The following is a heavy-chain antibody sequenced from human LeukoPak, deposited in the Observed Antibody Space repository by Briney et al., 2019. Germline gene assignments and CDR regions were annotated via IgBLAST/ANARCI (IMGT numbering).Heavy chain of an antibody. CDR2: ISAYNGNT. D-gene: IGHD3-16*01. V-gene: IGHV1-18*01. CDR1: GGTFSSYA. CDR3: ARDKGILGSFGVD. Sequence: ASVKVSCKASGGTFSSYAISWVRQAPGQGLEWMGWISAYNGNTNYAQKLQGRVTMTTDTSTSTAYMELRSLRSDDTAVYYCARDKGILGSFGVDWGQGTLVTVSS. J-gene: IGHJ4*02.